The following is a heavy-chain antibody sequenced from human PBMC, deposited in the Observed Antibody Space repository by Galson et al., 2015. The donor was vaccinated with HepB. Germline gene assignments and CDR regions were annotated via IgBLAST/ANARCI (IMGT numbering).Heavy chain of an antibody. CDR1: RNTFSRYT. V-gene: IGHV1-18*01. Sequence: SVKVSCKASRNTFSRYTISWLRQAPGQGLEWMGWINIYNGIGKYAQKFQGRVTMTRDTSTSTAYMDLRSLRSDDTAVYYGARGGAAAIGGPTFDYWGQGTLVTVSS. J-gene: IGHJ4*02. CDR3: ARGGAAAIGGPTFDY. CDR2: INIYNGIG. D-gene: IGHD5-24*01.